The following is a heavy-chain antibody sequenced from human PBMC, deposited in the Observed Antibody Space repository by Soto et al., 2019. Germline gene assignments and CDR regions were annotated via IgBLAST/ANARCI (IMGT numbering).Heavy chain of an antibody. Sequence: QVQLQESGPGLVKPSQTLSLTCTVSGGSISSGDYYWSWIRQPPGKGLEWIGYIYSSGSTYYSPSLKSRVTISVDTSKNQFSLKLSSVTAADTAVYYCARERPDGARLDPWGQGTLVTVSS. D-gene: IGHD6-6*01. CDR1: GGSISSGDYY. CDR2: IYSSGST. J-gene: IGHJ5*02. V-gene: IGHV4-30-4*01. CDR3: ARERPDGARLDP.